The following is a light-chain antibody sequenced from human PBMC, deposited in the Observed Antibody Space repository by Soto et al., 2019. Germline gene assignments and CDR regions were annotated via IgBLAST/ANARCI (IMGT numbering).Light chain of an antibody. CDR3: ATWDDSLSGPV. V-gene: IGLV1-44*01. Sequence: QSVLTQPPSASGTPGQRVTISCSGSSSNIGKNTVNWYQQLPGTAPKLLIHSNGQRPSGVPDRFSGSQSGNSASLAISGLQPEDEADYSCATWDDSLSGPVFGGGTKVTVL. J-gene: IGLJ2*01. CDR2: SNG. CDR1: SSNIGKNT.